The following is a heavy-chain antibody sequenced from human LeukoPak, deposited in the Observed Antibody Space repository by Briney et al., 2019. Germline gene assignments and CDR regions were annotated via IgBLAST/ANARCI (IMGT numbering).Heavy chain of an antibody. Sequence: SETLSFTCTVSGGSISSSSYYWGWIRQPPGKGLEWIGSIYYSGSTYYNPSLKIRVTISVDTSKNQFSLKLSSVTAADTAVYYCARHSYCSSTSCYYAYWGQGTLVTVSS. D-gene: IGHD2-2*01. J-gene: IGHJ4*02. CDR3: ARHSYCSSTSCYYAY. V-gene: IGHV4-39*01. CDR2: IYYSGST. CDR1: GGSISSSSYY.